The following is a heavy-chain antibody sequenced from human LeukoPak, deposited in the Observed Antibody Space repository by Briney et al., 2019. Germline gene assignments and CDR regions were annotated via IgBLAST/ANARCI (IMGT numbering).Heavy chain of an antibody. D-gene: IGHD3-22*01. CDR1: GGSISSSSYY. CDR3: ARQYYYYDSSGSSPAAPFDI. Sequence: SETLSLTCTVSGGSISSSSYYWGWIRQPPGMGLEWIGTIHYSGRTFYNPSLESRVTISVDTSKNQFSLKLSSVTAADTAVYYCARQYYYYDSSGSSPAAPFDIWGQGTMVTVSS. CDR2: IHYSGRT. J-gene: IGHJ3*02. V-gene: IGHV4-39*01.